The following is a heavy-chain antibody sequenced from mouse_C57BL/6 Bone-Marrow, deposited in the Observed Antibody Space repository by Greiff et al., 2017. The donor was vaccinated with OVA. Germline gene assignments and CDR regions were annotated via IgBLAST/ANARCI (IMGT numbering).Heavy chain of an antibody. V-gene: IGHV14-1*01. J-gene: IGHJ4*01. CDR3: TTGYYYGSSYVRYAMDY. Sequence: EVQLQQSGAELVRPGASVKLSCTASGFNIKDYYMHWVKQRPEQGLEWIGRIDPEDGDTEYAPKFQGKATMTADTSSNTAYLQLSSLTSEDTAVYYCTTGYYYGSSYVRYAMDYWGQGTSVTVSS. CDR2: IDPEDGDT. D-gene: IGHD1-1*01. CDR1: GFNIKDYY.